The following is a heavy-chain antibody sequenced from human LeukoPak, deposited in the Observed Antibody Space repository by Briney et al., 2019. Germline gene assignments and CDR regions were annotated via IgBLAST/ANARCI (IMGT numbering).Heavy chain of an antibody. CDR3: ARAASSGYPH. D-gene: IGHD3-22*01. CDR2: IIPILGIA. J-gene: IGHJ4*02. Sequence: SVKVSCKASGGTFSSYAISWVRQAPGQGPEWMGRIIPILGIANYAQKFQGRVTITADKSTSTAYMELSSLRSEDTAVYYCARAASSGYPHWGQGTLVTVSS. V-gene: IGHV1-69*04. CDR1: GGTFSSYA.